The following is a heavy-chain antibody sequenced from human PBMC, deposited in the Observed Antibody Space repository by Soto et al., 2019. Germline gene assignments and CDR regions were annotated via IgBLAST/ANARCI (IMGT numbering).Heavy chain of an antibody. CDR3: ARNPRLDYYYYMDV. Sequence: QVQLVESGGGVVQPGRSLRLSCAASGFTFSSYGMHWVRQAPGKGLEWVAVIWYDGSNKYYADSVKGRFTISRDNSKNTLYLQMNSLRAEDTAVYYCARNPRLDYYYYMDVWCKGTTVTVSS. J-gene: IGHJ6*03. CDR2: IWYDGSNK. CDR1: GFTFSSYG. V-gene: IGHV3-33*01.